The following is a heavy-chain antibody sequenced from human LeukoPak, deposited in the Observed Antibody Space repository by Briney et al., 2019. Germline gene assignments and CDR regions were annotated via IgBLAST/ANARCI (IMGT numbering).Heavy chain of an antibody. CDR1: GFTFSSYE. Sequence: GGSLRLSCVASGFTFSSYEMNWVRQAPGKGLEWVAYIGSNDRTEHYADSVKGRFTISRDNAKNSLYLQMNSLRAEDTAIYYCARVVARLFYFDYWGQGTLATVSS. CDR2: IGSNDRTE. V-gene: IGHV3-48*03. CDR3: ARVVARLFYFDY. D-gene: IGHD2-15*01. J-gene: IGHJ4*02.